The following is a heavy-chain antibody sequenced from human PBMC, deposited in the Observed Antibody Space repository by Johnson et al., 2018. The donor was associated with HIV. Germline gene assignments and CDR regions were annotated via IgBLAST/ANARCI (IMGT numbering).Heavy chain of an antibody. CDR2: INKDGRVK. CDR3: ARAIDQGYSSGWSSDVYDI. V-gene: IGHV3-7*01. CDR1: GFTFSNYW. J-gene: IGHJ3*02. Sequence: VQLVESGGGVVQPGGSLRLSCAASGFTFSNYWMSWVHQVPGKGLEWVANINKDGRVKHYVDPVKGRFTISRDNAENSLYLQMNSLRVEDTAVYYCARAIDQGYSSGWSSDVYDIWGQGTMVTVSA. D-gene: IGHD6-19*01.